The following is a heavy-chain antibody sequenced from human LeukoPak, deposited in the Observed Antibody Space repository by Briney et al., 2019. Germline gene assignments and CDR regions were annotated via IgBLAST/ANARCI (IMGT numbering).Heavy chain of an antibody. D-gene: IGHD2-21*01. J-gene: IGHJ4*02. CDR1: GFTFSSYA. V-gene: IGHV3-23*01. Sequence: GGSLRLSCAASGFTFSSYAMSWVRQAPGRGLEWVSVIRVSGGSTFFADSVKGRFTISRDNSKNTLYLQMNSLRAEDTAVYYCASPGRIGLYYFFQYWGQGTLVTVSS. CDR2: IRVSGGST. CDR3: ASPGRIGLYYFFQY.